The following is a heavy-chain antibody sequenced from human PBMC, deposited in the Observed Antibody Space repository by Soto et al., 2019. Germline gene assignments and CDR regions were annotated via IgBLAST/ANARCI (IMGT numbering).Heavy chain of an antibody. CDR1: GGTFSSYA. J-gene: IGHJ3*02. CDR3: ARDGGSGSYYDAFDI. CDR2: IIPIFGTA. V-gene: IGHV1-69*01. D-gene: IGHD1-26*01. Sequence: QVQLVQSGAEVKKPGSSVKVSCKASGGTFSSYAISWVRQAPGQGLEWMGEIIPIFGTANYAQKFQGRVTITADESTSAAYMELSSLRSEDAAVYYCARDGGSGSYYDAFDIWGQGTMVTVSS.